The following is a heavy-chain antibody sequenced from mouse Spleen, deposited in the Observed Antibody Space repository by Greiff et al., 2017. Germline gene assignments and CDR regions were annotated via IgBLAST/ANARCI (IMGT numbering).Heavy chain of an antibody. V-gene: IGHV1-55*01. CDR2: IYPGSGST. CDR3: ARLSYWYFDV. Sequence: VQLQQSGPELVKPGASVKISCKASGYTFTSYWITWVKQRPGQGLEWIGDIYPGSGSTNYNEKFKSKATLTVDTSSSTAYMQLSSLTSEDSAVYFCARLSYWYFDVWGAGTTVTVSS. CDR1: GYTFTSYW. J-gene: IGHJ1*01.